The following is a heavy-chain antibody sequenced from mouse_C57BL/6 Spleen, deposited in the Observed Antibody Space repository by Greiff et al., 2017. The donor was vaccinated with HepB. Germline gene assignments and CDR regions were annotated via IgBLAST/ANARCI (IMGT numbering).Heavy chain of an antibody. CDR1: GYTFTSYW. CDR3: ARMGNYYAMDY. V-gene: IGHV1-52*01. J-gene: IGHJ4*01. Sequence: QVQLQQPGAELVRPGSPVKLSCKASGYTFTSYWMHWVKQRPIQGLEWIGNIDPSDSETHYNQKFKDKATLTVDKSSSTAYMQLSSLTSEDSAVYYCARMGNYYAMDYWGQGTSVTVSS. CDR2: IDPSDSET.